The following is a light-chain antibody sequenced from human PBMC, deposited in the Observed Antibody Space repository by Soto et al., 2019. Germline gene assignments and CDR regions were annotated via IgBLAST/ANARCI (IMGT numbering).Light chain of an antibody. CDR2: GAS. J-gene: IGKJ5*01. CDR3: QQYGISLIT. CDR1: QSVGRIY. Sequence: EIVLTQSPGPLSLSPWERATPSCRSSQSVGRIYLAWYQQKVGQAPRLLIYGASNRATGIPDRFSGSGSGTDFTLTINRLEPEDFAVYYCQQYGISLITFGQGTRLEIK. V-gene: IGKV3-20*01.